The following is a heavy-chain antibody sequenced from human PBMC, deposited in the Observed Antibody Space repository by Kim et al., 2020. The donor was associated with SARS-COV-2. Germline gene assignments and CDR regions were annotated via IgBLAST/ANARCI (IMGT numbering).Heavy chain of an antibody. CDR1: GFTFSSYW. CDR3: AIEEGWMDL. Sequence: GGSLRLSCAASGFTFSSYWMSWVRQAPGKGLEWVANMNQDASEKYYADSVKGRFAISRDNVKSSLYLQMDSLGAEDTAVYYCAIEEGWMDLCGQGT. CDR2: MNQDASEK. V-gene: IGHV3-7*01. J-gene: IGHJ5*02.